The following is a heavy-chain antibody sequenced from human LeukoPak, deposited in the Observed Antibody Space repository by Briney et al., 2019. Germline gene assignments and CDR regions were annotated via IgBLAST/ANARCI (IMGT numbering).Heavy chain of an antibody. CDR3: ARGRMTTVTTRAFDI. J-gene: IGHJ3*02. CDR2: IWYDGSNK. CDR1: GFTFSSYG. V-gene: IGHV3-33*01. Sequence: GGSLRLSCAASGFTFSSYGMHWVRQAPGKGLEWAAVIWYDGSNKYYADSVKGRFTISRDNSKNTLYLQMNSLRAEDTAVYYCARGRMTTVTTRAFDIWGQGTMVTVSS. D-gene: IGHD4-17*01.